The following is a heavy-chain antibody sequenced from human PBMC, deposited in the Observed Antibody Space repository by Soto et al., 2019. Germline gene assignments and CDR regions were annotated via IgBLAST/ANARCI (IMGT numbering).Heavy chain of an antibody. CDR3: ARDGTAMARGYYYYEMDV. CDR2: IWYDGTKQ. Sequence: GGSLRLSCAASGLTFSSYGMHWVRQAPGKGLEWVALIWYDGTKQYYADSVKGRFTISRDNSKNTLYVQMNSLRAEDTAVYYCARDGTAMARGYYYYEMDVWGQGTTVTVSS. D-gene: IGHD5-18*01. CDR1: GLTFSSYG. J-gene: IGHJ6*02. V-gene: IGHV3-33*01.